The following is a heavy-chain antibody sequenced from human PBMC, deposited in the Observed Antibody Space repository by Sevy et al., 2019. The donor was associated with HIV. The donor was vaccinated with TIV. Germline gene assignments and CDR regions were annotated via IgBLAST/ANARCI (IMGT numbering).Heavy chain of an antibody. J-gene: IGHJ4*02. V-gene: IGHV3-23*01. CDR1: GFTFRGYV. D-gene: IGHD1-26*01. Sequence: GGSLRLSCAASGFTFRGYVMSWVRQAPGKGLEWVSAISGSGGSTYYADSVKGRFTISRDNSKNMLDLQMNSLRDEDTAVYYCAREEVTGFDYWGQGTPVTVSS. CDR2: ISGSGGST. CDR3: AREEVTGFDY.